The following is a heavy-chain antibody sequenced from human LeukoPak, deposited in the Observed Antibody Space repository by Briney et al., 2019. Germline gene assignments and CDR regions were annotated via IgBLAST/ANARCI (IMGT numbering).Heavy chain of an antibody. CDR3: ARAGYYGLNAFDI. Sequence: GGSLRLSCAASGFTFSSYSMNWVRQAPGKGLEWVSVIYSGGGTYYADSVKGRFTISRDNSKNTLYLQMNSLRAEDTAVYYCARAGYYGLNAFDIWGQGTRVTVSS. CDR2: IYSGGGT. D-gene: IGHD1-26*01. J-gene: IGHJ3*02. CDR1: GFTFSSYS. V-gene: IGHV3-53*01.